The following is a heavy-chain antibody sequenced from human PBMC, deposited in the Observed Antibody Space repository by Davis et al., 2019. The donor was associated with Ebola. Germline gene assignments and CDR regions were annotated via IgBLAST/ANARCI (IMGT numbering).Heavy chain of an antibody. V-gene: IGHV1-69*04. J-gene: IGHJ4*02. Sequence: SVKVSCKASGGTFSSYAISWVRQAPGQGLEWMGRIIPILDIANYAQMFQGRVTITADKSTSTAYMELSSLRSEDTAVYYCARDPRGGSYFDYWGQGTLVTVSS. CDR1: GGTFSSYA. D-gene: IGHD1-26*01. CDR3: ARDPRGGSYFDY. CDR2: IIPILDIA.